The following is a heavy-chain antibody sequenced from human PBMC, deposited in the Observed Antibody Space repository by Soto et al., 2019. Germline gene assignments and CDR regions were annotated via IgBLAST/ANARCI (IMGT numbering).Heavy chain of an antibody. V-gene: IGHV5-51*01. Sequence: GESLKISCKGSGYSFTSYWIGRVRPIPGKGLEWMGIIYPGGSDTGYSPSFEGQVTISADKSIDTAYLQRSSRKASDTAMYYCARHRGSSNCFDNSGYYSPYYYGMDFWGQETKVTGS. D-gene: IGHD3-22*01. CDR2: IYPGGSDT. J-gene: IGHJ6*02. CDR3: ARHRGSSNCFDNSGYYSPYYYGMDF. CDR1: GYSFTSYW.